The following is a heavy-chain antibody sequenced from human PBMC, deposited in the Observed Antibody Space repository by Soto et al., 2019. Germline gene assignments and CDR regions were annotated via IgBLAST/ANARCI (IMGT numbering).Heavy chain of an antibody. CDR3: AKDAQSTNKKRLGELSFYYFDY. J-gene: IGHJ4*02. Sequence: PGGSLRLSCAASGFTFDDYAMHWVRQAPGKGLEWVSGISWNSGSIGYADSVKGRFTISRDNAKNSLYLQMNSLRAEDTALYYCAKDAQSTNKKRLGELSFYYFDYWGQGTLVTVSS. V-gene: IGHV3-9*01. CDR1: GFTFDDYA. D-gene: IGHD3-16*02. CDR2: ISWNSGSI.